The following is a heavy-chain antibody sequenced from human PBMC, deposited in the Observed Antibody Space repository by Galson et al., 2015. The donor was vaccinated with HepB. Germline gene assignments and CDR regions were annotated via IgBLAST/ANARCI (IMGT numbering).Heavy chain of an antibody. Sequence: SLRLSCAASGFTFSSYGMHWVRQAPGKGLEWVAVISYDGSNKYYADSVKGRFTISRDNSKNTLYLQMNSLRAEDTAVYYCARDFGSPTGSSSWKYYYYYYGMDVWGQGTTVTVSS. CDR2: ISYDGSNK. CDR1: GFTFSSYG. V-gene: IGHV3-30*03. J-gene: IGHJ6*02. CDR3: ARDFGSPTGSSSWKYYYYYYGMDV. D-gene: IGHD6-13*01.